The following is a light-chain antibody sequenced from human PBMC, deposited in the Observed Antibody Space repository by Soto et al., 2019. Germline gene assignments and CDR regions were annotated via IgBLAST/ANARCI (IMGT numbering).Light chain of an antibody. CDR1: QSISSW. Sequence: DIQMTQSPSTLSASVGDRVTITCRASQSISSWLACYQQKPGKAAKRLIYDAASLESGGTSRFSGSGSGTEFTLTISSLQPDDVATYYCQQYNSYPWTFGQGTKVDIK. J-gene: IGKJ1*01. V-gene: IGKV1-5*01. CDR2: DAA. CDR3: QQYNSYPWT.